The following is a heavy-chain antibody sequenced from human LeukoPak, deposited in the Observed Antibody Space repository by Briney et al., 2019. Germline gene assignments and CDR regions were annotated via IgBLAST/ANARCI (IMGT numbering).Heavy chain of an antibody. V-gene: IGHV3-30-3*01. CDR3: ARAVMVRGPNPLFDP. CDR2: ISYDGSNK. CDR1: GFTFSSYA. J-gene: IGHJ5*02. D-gene: IGHD3-10*01. Sequence: HPGGSLRLSCAASGFTFSSYAMHWVRQAPGKGLEWVAVISYDGSNKYYADSVKGRFTISRDNSKNTLYLQMNSLRAEDTAVYYCARAVMVRGPNPLFDPWGQGTLVTVSS.